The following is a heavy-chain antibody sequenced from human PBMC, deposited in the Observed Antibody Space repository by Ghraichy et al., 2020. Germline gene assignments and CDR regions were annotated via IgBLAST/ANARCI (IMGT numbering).Heavy chain of an antibody. CDR3: AKEVGNIGNDWFDP. CDR2: ISWNSGSI. Sequence: GGSLRLSCAASGFTFDDYAMHWVRQAPGKGLEWVSGISWNSGSIGYADSVKGRFTISRDNAKNSLYLQMNSLRAEDTALYYCAKEVGNIGNDWFDPWGQGTLVTVSS. D-gene: IGHD2/OR15-2a*01. J-gene: IGHJ5*02. V-gene: IGHV3-9*01. CDR1: GFTFDDYA.